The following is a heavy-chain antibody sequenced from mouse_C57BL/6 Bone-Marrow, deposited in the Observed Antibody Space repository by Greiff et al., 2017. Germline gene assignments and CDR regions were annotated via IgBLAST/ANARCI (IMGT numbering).Heavy chain of an antibody. CDR2: IDPSDNYT. J-gene: IGHJ2*01. D-gene: IGHD2-5*01. Sequence: QVQLQQPGAELVRPGTSVKLSCKASGYTFTSYWMHWVTQRPGQGLEWIGVIDPSDNYTNYNQKFKGKATLTVDTSSSTAYMQLSSLTSEDSAVYYCARANYYSNLDYWGQGTTLTVSS. CDR3: ARANYYSNLDY. CDR1: GYTFTSYW. V-gene: IGHV1-59*01.